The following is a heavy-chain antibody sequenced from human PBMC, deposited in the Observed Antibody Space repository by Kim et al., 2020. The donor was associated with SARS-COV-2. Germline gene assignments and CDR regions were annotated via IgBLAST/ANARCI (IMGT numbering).Heavy chain of an antibody. J-gene: IGHJ4*02. CDR3: ATYSSSWTYFDY. V-gene: IGHV3-21*01. Sequence: YYADSVKGRFTISRDNAKNSLYLQMNSLRAEDTAVYYCATYSSSWTYFDYWGQGTLVTVSS. D-gene: IGHD6-13*01.